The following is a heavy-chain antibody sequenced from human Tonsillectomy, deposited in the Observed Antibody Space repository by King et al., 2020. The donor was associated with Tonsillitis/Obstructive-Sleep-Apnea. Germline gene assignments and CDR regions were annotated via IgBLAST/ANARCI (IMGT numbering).Heavy chain of an antibody. CDR1: GYSFSGYY. Sequence: VQLVESGAEVKKPGASVKVSCKASGYSFSGYYMHWVRQAPGQGLEWMGWISPNTGGTKFAQKFQGSVTMTTDTSISTAYMELSSLRFDDTAVYFCARDKELYSSPFDYWGQGTLVTVSS. CDR2: ISPNTGGT. J-gene: IGHJ4*02. V-gene: IGHV1-2*02. CDR3: ARDKELYSSPFDY. D-gene: IGHD3-22*01.